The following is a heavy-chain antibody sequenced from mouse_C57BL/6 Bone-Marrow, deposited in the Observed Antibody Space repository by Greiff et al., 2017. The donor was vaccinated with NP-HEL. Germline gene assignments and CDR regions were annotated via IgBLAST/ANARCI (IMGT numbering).Heavy chain of an antibody. Sequence: VQLQQPGAELVKPGASVKLSCKASGYTFTSYWMHWVKQRPGQGLEWIGMIHPNSGSTNYNEKFKSKATLTVDKSSSTAYMQLSSLTSEDSAVYYCARLEDYGWFAYWGQGTLVTVSA. CDR2: IHPNSGST. CDR1: GYTFTSYW. CDR3: ARLEDYGWFAY. J-gene: IGHJ3*01. D-gene: IGHD2-4*01. V-gene: IGHV1-64*01.